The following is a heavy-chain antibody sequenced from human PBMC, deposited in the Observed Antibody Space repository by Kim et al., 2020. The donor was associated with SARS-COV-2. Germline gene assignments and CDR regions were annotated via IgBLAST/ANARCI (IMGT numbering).Heavy chain of an antibody. CDR2: ISSSSSYI. J-gene: IGHJ3*02. CDR3: AGLRCSGGSCYPDAFDI. CDR1: GFTFSSYS. V-gene: IGHV3-21*01. Sequence: GGSLRLSCAASGFTFSSYSMNWVRQAPGKGLEWVSSISSSSSYIYYADSVKGRFTISRDNAKNSLYLQMNSLRAEDTAVYYCAGLRCSGGSCYPDAFDIWGQGTMVTVSS. D-gene: IGHD2-15*01.